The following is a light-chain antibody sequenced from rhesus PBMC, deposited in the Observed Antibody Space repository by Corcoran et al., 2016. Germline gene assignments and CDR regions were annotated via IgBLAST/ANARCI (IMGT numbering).Light chain of an antibody. CDR1: QGISSW. Sequence: DIQMTQSPSSLSASVGDRVTITCRASQGISSWLAWYQQNPGKALKLLLYKAPSLQSGVPSRFSGSGSGTDFTLTISSLQPEDFATYYCQQYNSAPLTFGGGTKVEIK. CDR3: QQYNSAPLT. CDR2: KAP. V-gene: IGKV1-21*01. J-gene: IGKJ4*01.